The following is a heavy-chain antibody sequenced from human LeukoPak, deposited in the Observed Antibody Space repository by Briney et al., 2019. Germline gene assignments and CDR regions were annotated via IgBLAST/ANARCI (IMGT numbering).Heavy chain of an antibody. J-gene: IGHJ3*02. CDR1: GFTFNDHG. CDR3: ARNRAFGTFDAFDM. V-gene: IGHV3-30*02. D-gene: IGHD3-10*01. CDR2: IRYDGTDE. Sequence: GGSLRLSCVASGFTFNDHGMHWVRQAPGKGLEWLAFIRYDGTDESYGASVRGRLTISRDDSLNTLYLQMDSLGHDDTAVYYCARNRAFGTFDAFDMWGQGTMVTVSS.